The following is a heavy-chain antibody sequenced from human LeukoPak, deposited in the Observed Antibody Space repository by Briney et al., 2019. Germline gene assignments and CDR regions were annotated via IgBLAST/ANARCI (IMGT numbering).Heavy chain of an antibody. CDR3: ARRNWELDAFDI. Sequence: PSQTLSLTCTVSGGSISSGDYYWSWIRQPPGKGLEWIGYIYYSGSTNYNPSLKSRVTISVDTSKNQFSLKLSSVTAADTAVYYCARRNWELDAFDIWGQGTMVTVSS. J-gene: IGHJ3*02. D-gene: IGHD1-26*01. CDR2: IYYSGST. CDR1: GGSISSGDYY. V-gene: IGHV4-61*08.